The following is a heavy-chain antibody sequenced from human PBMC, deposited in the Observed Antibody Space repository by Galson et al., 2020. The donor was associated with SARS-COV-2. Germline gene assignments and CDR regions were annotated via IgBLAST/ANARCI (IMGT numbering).Heavy chain of an antibody. CDR2: ISAYNGNT. J-gene: IGHJ6*02. CDR1: GYTFTSYV. D-gene: IGHD2-15*01. V-gene: IGHV1-18*01. CDR3: ARGIVVVVAATPRPYYYYYGMDV. Sequence: ASVKVSCKASGYTFTSYVISWVRQAPGQGLEWMGWISAYNGNTNYAQKLQGRVTMTTDTSTSTAYMELRSLRSDDTAVYYCARGIVVVVAATPRPYYYYYGMDVWGQGTTVTVSS.